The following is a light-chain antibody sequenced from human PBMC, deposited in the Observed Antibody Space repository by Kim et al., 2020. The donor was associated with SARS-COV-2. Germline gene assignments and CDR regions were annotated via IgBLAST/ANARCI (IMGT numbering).Light chain of an antibody. Sequence: EIVMTQSPATLSVSPGERATLSCRASQSVSSNLAWYQQKPGQAPRLLIYGASTRATGIPARFSGSGSGTEFTLTINSLQSEDFAVYYCQQYNNWPPSYTFGQGTKLQI. CDR2: GAS. CDR1: QSVSSN. V-gene: IGKV3-15*01. CDR3: QQYNNWPPSYT. J-gene: IGKJ2*01.